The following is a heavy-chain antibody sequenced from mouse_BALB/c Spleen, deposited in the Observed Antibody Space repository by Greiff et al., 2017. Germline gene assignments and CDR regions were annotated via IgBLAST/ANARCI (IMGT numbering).Heavy chain of an antibody. CDR3: ARDINWEKGDYFDY. CDR1: GFTFTDYY. CDR2: IRNKANGYTT. V-gene: IGHV7-3*02. Sequence: DVMLVESGGGLVQPGGSLRLSCATSGFTFTDYYMSWVRQPPGKALEWLGFIRNKANGYTTEYSASVKGRFTISRDNSQSILYLQMNTLRAEDSATYYCARDINWEKGDYFDYWGQGTTLTVSS. J-gene: IGHJ2*01. D-gene: IGHD4-1*01.